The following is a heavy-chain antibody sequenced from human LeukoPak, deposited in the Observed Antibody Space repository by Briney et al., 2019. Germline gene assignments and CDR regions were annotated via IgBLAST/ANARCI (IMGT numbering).Heavy chain of an antibody. Sequence: GGSLRLSCAASGFTFSSYAMHWVRQAPGKGLEWVAVISYDGSNKYYADSVKGRFTISRDNSKNTLFLQMGSLRADDMAVYYCARWGSTSCYDYWGQGTLVTVSS. D-gene: IGHD2-2*01. CDR3: ARWGSTSCYDY. V-gene: IGHV3-30*14. J-gene: IGHJ4*02. CDR2: ISYDGSNK. CDR1: GFTFSSYA.